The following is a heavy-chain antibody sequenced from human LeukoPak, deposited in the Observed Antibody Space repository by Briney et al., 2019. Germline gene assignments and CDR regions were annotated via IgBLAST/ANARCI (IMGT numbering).Heavy chain of an antibody. V-gene: IGHV3-7*01. Sequence: PGGSLRLSCEASGFTYTTYWMSWVRQAPGKGLQWVANIKRDGSEKYYVDSVKGRFTISRDNAKNSLYLQMSSLRADDTAVYYCARLSEMLRGPEVIYYFDYWGQGDLVAVSS. CDR1: GFTYTTYW. D-gene: IGHD3-10*01. J-gene: IGHJ4*02. CDR2: IKRDGSEK. CDR3: ARLSEMLRGPEVIYYFDY.